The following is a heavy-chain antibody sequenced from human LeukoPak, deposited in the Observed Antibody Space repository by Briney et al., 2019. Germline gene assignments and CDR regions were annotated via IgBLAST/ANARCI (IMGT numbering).Heavy chain of an antibody. Sequence: GGSLRLSCAVSGITLSNYGMSWVRQAPGKGLEWVAGISGSAGGTIYAASVKGRFTISRDNPKNTLYLQMNSLRAEDTAVYFCAERGIVIRAVIIVGFHKEAYYFDDWGQGALVTASS. J-gene: IGHJ4*02. CDR1: GITLSNYG. D-gene: IGHD3-10*01. CDR2: ISGSAGGT. CDR3: AERGIVIRAVIIVGFHKEAYYFDD. V-gene: IGHV3-23*01.